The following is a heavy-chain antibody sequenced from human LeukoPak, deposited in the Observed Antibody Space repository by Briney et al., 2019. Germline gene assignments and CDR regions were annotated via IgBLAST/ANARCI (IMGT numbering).Heavy chain of an antibody. D-gene: IGHD1-26*01. CDR2: IHYSGST. CDR1: GDSISSYD. J-gene: IGHJ4*02. CDR3: AADTGSRFAY. V-gene: IGHV4-59*01. Sequence: SETLSFTCAVSGDSISSYDWSWIRQPPGKGLEWIGFIHYSGSTSYNPSLKSRVTMSLDTSEKQFSLKLSSVTASDTAVYYCAADTGSRFAYWGQGTLVTVSS.